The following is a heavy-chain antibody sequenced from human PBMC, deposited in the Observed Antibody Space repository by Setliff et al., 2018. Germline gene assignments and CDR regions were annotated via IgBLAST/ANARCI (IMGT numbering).Heavy chain of an antibody. CDR1: GFTFSSYG. V-gene: IGHV3-30*02. CDR2: IPYDGSNQ. CDR3: AGEGRRGINYNFWSGTLDY. J-gene: IGHJ4*02. Sequence: GGSLRLSCAASGFTFSSYGMHWVRQAPGRGLEWVGYIPYDGSNQFYPDSLKGRFTISRDNSKNTLYLQMNSLRPEDTAMYYCAGEGRRGINYNFWSGTLDYWGQGTRVTVSS. D-gene: IGHD3-3*01.